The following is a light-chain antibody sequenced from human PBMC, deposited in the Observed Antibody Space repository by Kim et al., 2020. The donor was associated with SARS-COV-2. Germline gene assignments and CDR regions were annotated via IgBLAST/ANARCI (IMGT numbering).Light chain of an antibody. CDR2: GKN. Sequence: SSELTQDPAVSVALGQTVRIKCQGDSLRKYYATWYQQKPGQAPVLLISGKNNRPSGIPDRFSGSSSGNTASLTIAGAQAEDEADYYCNSRDTSHFVIFGGGTKLTVL. V-gene: IGLV3-19*01. J-gene: IGLJ2*01. CDR3: NSRDTSHFVI. CDR1: SLRKYY.